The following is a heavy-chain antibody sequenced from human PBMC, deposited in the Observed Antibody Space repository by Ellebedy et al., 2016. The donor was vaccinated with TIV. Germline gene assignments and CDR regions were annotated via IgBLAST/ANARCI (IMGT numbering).Heavy chain of an antibody. CDR1: GFTINSNY. CDR2: INHDGAIK. V-gene: IGHV3-11*01. CDR3: ARNRNDFDANGYWNY. J-gene: IGHJ4*02. Sequence: GGSLRLSCVVSGFTINSNYMSWIRQAPGKGLECVAYINHDGAIKYYADAVRSRFTVSRDNAENSLHLQMNSLSAEDTAVYYCARNRNDFDANGYWNYWGPGAQVTVSS. D-gene: IGHD3-22*01.